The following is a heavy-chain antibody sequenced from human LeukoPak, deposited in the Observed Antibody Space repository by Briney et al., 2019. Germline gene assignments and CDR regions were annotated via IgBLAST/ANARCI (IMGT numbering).Heavy chain of an antibody. Sequence: GRSLRLSCAASGFTFSSSDMHWVRQAPGKGLEWVAVISYDATNKYYADSVKGRFTLSRDNSKNTLYLQTNTLRDEDTAVYYCARAPRPGFGEYAVFGSWGQGTLVTVSS. V-gene: IGHV3-30*03. D-gene: IGHD3-3*01. CDR3: ARAPRPGFGEYAVFGS. CDR2: ISYDATNK. J-gene: IGHJ5*02. CDR1: GFTFSSSD.